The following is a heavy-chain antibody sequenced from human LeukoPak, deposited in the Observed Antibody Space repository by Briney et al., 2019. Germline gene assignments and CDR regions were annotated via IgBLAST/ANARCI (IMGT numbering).Heavy chain of an antibody. CDR2: ISSSGSTI. Sequence: PGGSLRLSCAASGFTFSSYEMNWVRQAPGKGLEWVSYISSSGSTIYYAASVQGRFTISRDNAKNSLYLQMNSLRAEDTAVYYCARDLYWQVGATKGGFDYWGQGTLVTVSS. J-gene: IGHJ4*02. CDR3: ARDLYWQVGATKGGFDY. V-gene: IGHV3-48*03. CDR1: GFTFSSYE. D-gene: IGHD1-26*01.